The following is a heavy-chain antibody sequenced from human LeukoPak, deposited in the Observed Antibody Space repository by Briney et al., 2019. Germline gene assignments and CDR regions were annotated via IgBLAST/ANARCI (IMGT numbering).Heavy chain of an antibody. CDR3: AKIASVVTFYWYFDL. Sequence: GGSLRLSCAASGFTFSSYSMNWVRQAPGKGLEWVSGTSGSGSSTDYADSVKGRFTISRDNSENTLYLQMNSLRAEDTAVYYCAKIASVVTFYWYFDLWGRGTLVTVSS. J-gene: IGHJ2*01. CDR2: TSGSGSST. D-gene: IGHD4-23*01. V-gene: IGHV3-23*01. CDR1: GFTFSSYS.